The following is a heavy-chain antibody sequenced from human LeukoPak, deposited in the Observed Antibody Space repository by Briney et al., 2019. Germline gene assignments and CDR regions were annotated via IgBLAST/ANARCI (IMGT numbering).Heavy chain of an antibody. V-gene: IGHV1-46*01. CDR2: INPSGGST. CDR3: ARDSSSFYFDL. J-gene: IGHJ2*01. CDR1: GYTFTSYY. Sequence: ASVKVSCKASGYTFTSYYMHWVRQAPGQGLEWMGIINPSGGSTGYAQKFQGRVTMTRDTSTSTVYMELSSLRSEDTAVYYCARDSSSFYFDLWGRGTLVTVSS. D-gene: IGHD6-13*01.